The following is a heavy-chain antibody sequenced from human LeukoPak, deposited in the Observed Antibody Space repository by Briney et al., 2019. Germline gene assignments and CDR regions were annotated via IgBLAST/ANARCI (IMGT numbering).Heavy chain of an antibody. V-gene: IGHV3-66*04. CDR2: IFSGGST. D-gene: IGHD4-17*01. CDR1: GFNVSSNY. Sequence: GGSLRLSCAASGFNVSSNYMSWVRHAPGTGREWVSVIFSGGSTYYADSVKGRFTISRDNSKNTLYLQMNSLRAEDTAVYYCARHYGDYVQGDYWGQGTLVTVSS. J-gene: IGHJ4*02. CDR3: ARHYGDYVQGDY.